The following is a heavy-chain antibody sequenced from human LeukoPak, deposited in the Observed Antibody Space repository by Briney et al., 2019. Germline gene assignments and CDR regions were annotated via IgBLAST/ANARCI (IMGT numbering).Heavy chain of an antibody. Sequence: GESLKISCKGSGYTFTSYWIGWVRQMPGKGLEWMGIIYPVDSDTRYSPSFQGQVTISVDTSISTAHLQWSSLKASDTAMYYCARAIGYTSGWYEYWGQGTLVTVFS. V-gene: IGHV5-51*01. J-gene: IGHJ4*02. CDR3: ARAIGYTSGWYEY. CDR1: GYTFTSYW. CDR2: IYPVDSDT. D-gene: IGHD6-19*01.